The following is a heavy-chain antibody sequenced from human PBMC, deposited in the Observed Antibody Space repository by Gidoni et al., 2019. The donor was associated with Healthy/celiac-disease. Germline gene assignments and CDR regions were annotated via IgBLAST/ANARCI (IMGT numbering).Heavy chain of an antibody. V-gene: IGHV4-38-2*02. J-gene: IGHJ6*04. CDR3: ARDGYYYGAGSYLSYYYYYGMDV. Sequence: QVQLQESGPGLVKPSDPLSLTCTVSGYSIRSGYYWGWIRPPPGKGLEWIGSIYHRGSTYYNPSLKSRVTISVDTSKNQFSLKLSSVTAADTAVYYCARDGYYYGAGSYLSYYYYYGMDVWGKGTTVTVSS. CDR2: IYHRGST. D-gene: IGHD3-10*01. CDR1: GYSIRSGYY.